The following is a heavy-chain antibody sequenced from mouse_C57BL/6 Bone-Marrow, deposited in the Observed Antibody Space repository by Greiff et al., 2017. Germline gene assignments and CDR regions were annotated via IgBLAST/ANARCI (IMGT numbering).Heavy chain of an antibody. J-gene: IGHJ4*01. CDR2: INYDGSST. D-gene: IGHD1-1*01. CDR3: ARDLGSSYYSMDY. V-gene: IGHV5-16*01. CDR1: GFTFSDYY. Sequence: EVQVLESEAGLVQPGSSMKLSCTASGFTFSDYYMAWVRQVPEQGLEWVANINYDGSSTYYLDYFKSRFILSRDNANNILYLQMSSLKSEDAATYYCARDLGSSYYSMDYWGQGTTLTVSS.